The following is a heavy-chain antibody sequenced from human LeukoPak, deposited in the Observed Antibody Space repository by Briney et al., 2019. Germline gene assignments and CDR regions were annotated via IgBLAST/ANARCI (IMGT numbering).Heavy chain of an antibody. CDR2: ISGSGGST. J-gene: IGHJ4*02. Sequence: GESLRLSCAASGFTFSSYAMSWVRQAPGKGLEWVSAISGSGGSTYYADSVKGRFTISRDNSKNTLYLQMNSLRAEDTAVYYCAREAYLRFLEWGPYYFDYWGQGTLVTVSS. CDR1: GFTFSSYA. V-gene: IGHV3-23*01. CDR3: AREAYLRFLEWGPYYFDY. D-gene: IGHD3-3*01.